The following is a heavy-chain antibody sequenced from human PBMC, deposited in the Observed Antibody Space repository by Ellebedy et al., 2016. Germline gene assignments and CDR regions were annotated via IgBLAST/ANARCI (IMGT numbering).Heavy chain of an antibody. CDR3: ARDCRITGTTCSVNWFDP. D-gene: IGHD1-20*01. CDR2: ISAYNGNT. V-gene: IGHV1-18*01. J-gene: IGHJ5*02. Sequence: ASVKVSXXASGYTFTSYGISWVRQAPGQGLEWMGWISAYNGNTNYAQKLQGRVTMTTDTSTSTAYMELRSLRSDDTAVYYCARDCRITGTTCSVNWFDPWGQGTLVTVSS. CDR1: GYTFTSYG.